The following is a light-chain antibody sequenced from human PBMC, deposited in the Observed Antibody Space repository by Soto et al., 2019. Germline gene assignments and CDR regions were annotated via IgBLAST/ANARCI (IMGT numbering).Light chain of an antibody. CDR1: QTVGAS. V-gene: IGKV3D-15*01. Sequence: EIVFTQSPDLLSFSPLELASLSCRASQTVGASLAWYQQKPGQAPRLLFYRISTRATGIPARFSGSGSGTEFTLTINSLQSEDFAVYYCQQHYQWPITFGQGTRLEI. J-gene: IGKJ5*01. CDR3: QQHYQWPIT. CDR2: RIS.